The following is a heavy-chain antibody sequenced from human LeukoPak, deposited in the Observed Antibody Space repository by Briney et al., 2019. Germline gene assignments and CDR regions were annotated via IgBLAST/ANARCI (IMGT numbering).Heavy chain of an antibody. V-gene: IGHV3-74*01. J-gene: IGHJ4*02. Sequence: GGSLSLSCAASGFTFSTYWMHWVRQAPGKGLVWVSRVNSDGTNTDYADSVRGRFTISRDNAKNALYLQMNSLRAEDTAVYYCARVPGYWGQGTLVTVSS. CDR3: ARVPGY. CDR2: VNSDGTNT. CDR1: GFTFSTYW.